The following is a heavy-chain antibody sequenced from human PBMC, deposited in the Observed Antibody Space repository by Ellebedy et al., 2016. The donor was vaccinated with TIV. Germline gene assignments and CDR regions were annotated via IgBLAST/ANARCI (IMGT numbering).Heavy chain of an antibody. J-gene: IGHJ4*02. D-gene: IGHD5-12*01. V-gene: IGHV1-24*01. Sequence: ASVKVSXXVSGYTLTELSMHWVRQAPGKGLEWMGGFDPEDGETIYAQKFQGRVTMTEDTSTDTAYMELSSLRSEDTAVYYCATGYIVAPSGDYWGQGTLVTVSS. CDR3: ATGYIVAPSGDY. CDR2: FDPEDGET. CDR1: GYTLTELS.